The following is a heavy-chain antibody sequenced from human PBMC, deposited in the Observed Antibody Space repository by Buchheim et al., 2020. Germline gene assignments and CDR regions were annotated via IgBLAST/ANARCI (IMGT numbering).Heavy chain of an antibody. CDR2: IYSDRT. CDR3: ARDNKAYVYESDVSLGTYNWFDP. V-gene: IGHV4-4*07. Sequence: QVQLQESGPGLVKPSETLSLTCTVSGVSINSYYWTWLRQPAGKGLEWIGRIYSDRTNYNVSLKSRLTISVDTSKNQVSLTLTSVTAADTAVYYCARDNKAYVYESDVSLGTYNWFDPWGQG. D-gene: IGHD3-22*01. J-gene: IGHJ5*02. CDR1: GVSINSYY.